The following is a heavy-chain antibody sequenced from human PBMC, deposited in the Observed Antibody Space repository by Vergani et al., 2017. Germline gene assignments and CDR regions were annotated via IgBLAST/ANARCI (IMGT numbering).Heavy chain of an antibody. CDR2: ISSSSYR. CDR3: ASGVPGYQLATQYFQH. CDR1: GFTVSSNY. J-gene: IGHJ1*01. D-gene: IGHD2-2*01. Sequence: EVQLVESGGGLVQPGGSLRLSCAASGFTVSSNYMSWVRQAPGKGLEWVSFISSSSYRYYADSVKGRFTISRDNGEYSLLLQMNSLRPEDTAVYYCASGVPGYQLATQYFQHWGQGTLVTVSS. V-gene: IGHV3-69-1*01.